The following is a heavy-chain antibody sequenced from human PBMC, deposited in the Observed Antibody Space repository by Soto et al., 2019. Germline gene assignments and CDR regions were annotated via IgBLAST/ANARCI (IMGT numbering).Heavy chain of an antibody. CDR3: AKDLDYPYYFDY. Sequence: QVPLVESGGGVVQPGRSLRLSCAASGFTFSSYGMHWVRQAPGKGLEWVAVISYDGSNKYYADSVKGRFTISRDNSKNPLYLQMNSLRAEDTAVYYCAKDLDYPYYFDYWGQGTLVTVSS. CDR1: GFTFSSYG. D-gene: IGHD5-12*01. J-gene: IGHJ4*02. V-gene: IGHV3-30*18. CDR2: ISYDGSNK.